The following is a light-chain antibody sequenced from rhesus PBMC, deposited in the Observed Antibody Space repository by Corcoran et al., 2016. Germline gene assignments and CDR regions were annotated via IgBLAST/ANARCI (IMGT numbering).Light chain of an antibody. V-gene: IGKV3S9*01. CDR1: QSVTTY. CDR2: ATS. CDR3: QQYDHWNT. J-gene: IGKJ2*01. Sequence: EIVMTQSPATLSLSPGKRATLSCRASQSVTTYVAWYQQTPEPAPRLPLYATSSRATDIPDRFRGSGSGTDFTLIISSLGPEDVGVYYCQQYDHWNTFGPGTKVEIK.